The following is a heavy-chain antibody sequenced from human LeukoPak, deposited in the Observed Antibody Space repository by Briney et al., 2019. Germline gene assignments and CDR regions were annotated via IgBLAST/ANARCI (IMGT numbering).Heavy chain of an antibody. CDR3: ARDPXLYCSGSSCFQSYYFDL. D-gene: IGHD2-15*01. CDR2: INYSGTT. V-gene: IGHV4-59*01. CDR1: GGSINTYY. J-gene: IGHJ2*01. Sequence: SETLSLTCTVSGGSINTYYWSWIRQPPGKGLEWIGCINYSGTTNYNPSLKNRVTISVDTSKNHFSLRLTSVTAADTAVYYCARDPXLYCSGSSCFQSYYFDLWGLGALVTVSS.